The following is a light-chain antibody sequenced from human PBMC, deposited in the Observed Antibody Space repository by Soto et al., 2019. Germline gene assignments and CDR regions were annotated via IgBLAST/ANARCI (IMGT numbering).Light chain of an antibody. Sequence: DIQMTQSPSTLSASVGDRVTITCRASQSITYWLAWYQQRPGKAPNLLIYKASSLESGVPSRFSGSGSGTEFTLTISSLQPDDFATYYCQHYSSYPIAFGGRTKVEIK. V-gene: IGKV1-5*03. J-gene: IGKJ4*01. CDR2: KAS. CDR1: QSITYW. CDR3: QHYSSYPIA.